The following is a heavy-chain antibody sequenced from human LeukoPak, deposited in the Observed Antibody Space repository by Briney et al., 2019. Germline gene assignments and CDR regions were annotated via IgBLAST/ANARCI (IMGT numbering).Heavy chain of an antibody. CDR1: GFTFSNYS. Sequence: PGGSLRLSCAASGFTFSNYSMNWVRQAPGKGLEWVSSISSTSRYIYCADSLKGRFTISRDNAKNSLYLQMNRLGVEDTAVYYCARDAGYGYDRFDYWGQGTQVTVSS. D-gene: IGHD5-18*01. V-gene: IGHV3-21*01. CDR2: ISSTSRYI. J-gene: IGHJ4*02. CDR3: ARDAGYGYDRFDY.